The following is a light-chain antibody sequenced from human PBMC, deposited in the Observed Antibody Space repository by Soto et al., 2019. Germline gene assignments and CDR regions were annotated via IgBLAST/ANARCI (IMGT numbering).Light chain of an antibody. CDR2: DVS. V-gene: IGLV2-11*01. CDR3: CSYAGSYTFWV. Sequence: QSVLTQPRSVSGPPGQSVTISCTGTSSDVGGYNYVSWYQQHPGKAPKLMIYDVSKRPSGVPDRFSGSKSGNTASLTISGLQAEDEADYYCCSYAGSYTFWVFGGGTKLTVL. J-gene: IGLJ3*02. CDR1: SSDVGGYNY.